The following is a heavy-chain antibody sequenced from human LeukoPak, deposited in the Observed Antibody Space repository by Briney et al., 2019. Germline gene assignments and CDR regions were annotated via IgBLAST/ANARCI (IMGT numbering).Heavy chain of an antibody. CDR2: ISGSGGST. CDR1: GFTFSSYA. D-gene: IGHD2-2*01. V-gene: IGHV3-23*01. J-gene: IGHJ5*02. Sequence: GGSLRLSCAASGFTFSSYAMSWVRQAPGKGLEWVSAISGSGGSTYYADFVKGRFTISRDNSKNTLYLQMNSLRAEDTAVYYCAKDIVVVPAASNWIDPWGQGTLVTVSS. CDR3: AKDIVVVPAASNWIDP.